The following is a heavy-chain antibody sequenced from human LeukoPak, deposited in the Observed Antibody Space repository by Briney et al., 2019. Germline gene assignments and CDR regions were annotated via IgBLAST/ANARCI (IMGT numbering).Heavy chain of an antibody. Sequence: PSETLSLTCTVSGGSISSSYSYWGWIRQPPGKGLEWIGNIYYSGSTYYNPSLKSRVTISVDTSKNQFSLKLSSVTAADTAVYYCARRRRVGALYYFDYWGQGTLVTVSS. D-gene: IGHD1-26*01. CDR2: IYYSGST. CDR1: GGSISSSYSY. J-gene: IGHJ4*02. CDR3: ARRRRVGALYYFDY. V-gene: IGHV4-39*07.